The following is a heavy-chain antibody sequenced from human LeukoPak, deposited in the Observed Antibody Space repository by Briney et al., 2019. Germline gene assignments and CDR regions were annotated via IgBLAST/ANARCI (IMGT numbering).Heavy chain of an antibody. CDR2: IYYSGST. V-gene: IGHV4-59*08. CDR1: GGSISSYY. D-gene: IGHD1-14*01. Sequence: SETLSLTCTVSGGSISSYYWSWIRQPPGKGLEWIGYIYYSGSTNYNPSLKSRVTISVDTSKNQFSLKLSFVTAADTAVYYCARHESGREPWFDPWGQGTLVTVSS. J-gene: IGHJ5*02. CDR3: ARHESGREPWFDP.